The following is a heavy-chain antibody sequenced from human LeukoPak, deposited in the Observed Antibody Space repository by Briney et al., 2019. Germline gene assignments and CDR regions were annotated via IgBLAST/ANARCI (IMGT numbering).Heavy chain of an antibody. CDR3: ARGPPYCGGDCYSSFDY. D-gene: IGHD2-21*02. CDR1: GVSFSGYY. Sequence: PSETLSLTCAVYGVSFSGYYWSWIRQPPGKGLEWIGEINHSGSTNYNPSLKSRVTISVDTSKNQFSLKLSSVTAADTAVYYCARGPPYCGGDCYSSFDYWGQGTLVTVSS. V-gene: IGHV4-34*01. J-gene: IGHJ4*02. CDR2: INHSGST.